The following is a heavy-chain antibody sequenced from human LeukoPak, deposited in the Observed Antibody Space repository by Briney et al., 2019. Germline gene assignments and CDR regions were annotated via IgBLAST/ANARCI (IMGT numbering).Heavy chain of an antibody. Sequence: GASVKVSCKASGYTFASYDINWVRQATGQGLEWMGWMNPNSGNTGYAQKFQGRVTITADKSTSTAYMELSSLRSEDTAVYYCARDQGRNMVRGVSDYWGQGTLVTVSS. J-gene: IGHJ4*02. V-gene: IGHV1-8*01. CDR1: GYTFASYD. CDR2: MNPNSGNT. D-gene: IGHD3-10*01. CDR3: ARDQGRNMVRGVSDY.